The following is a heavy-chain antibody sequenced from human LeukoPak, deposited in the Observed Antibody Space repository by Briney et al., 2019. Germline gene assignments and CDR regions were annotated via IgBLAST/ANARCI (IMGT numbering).Heavy chain of an antibody. CDR1: GFSGFTFSGRG. V-gene: IGHV3-30*03. J-gene: IGHJ4*02. CDR3: ARDGDSSGWGYFFDY. D-gene: IGHD3-22*01. Sequence: GGSLRLSCAASGFSGFTFSGRGMHWVRQAPGKGPEWVAVISYDGNNKYYADSVKGRFTISRDNSKNTLYLQMNSLRPEDTSVYYCARDGDSSGWGYFFDYWGQGTLVTVSS. CDR2: ISYDGNNK.